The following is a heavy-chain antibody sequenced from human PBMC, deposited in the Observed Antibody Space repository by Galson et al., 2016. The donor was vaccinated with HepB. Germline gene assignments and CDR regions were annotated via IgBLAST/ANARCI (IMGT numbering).Heavy chain of an antibody. Sequence: SVKVSCKASGYTFTSYAFHWVRQAPGQRLEWVGSINGGTGDTESSQKFQDRVIFSRDTSASTAYMEIRGLRSEDTAVFYCARGLGGSGSFNFWGQGTLVIVSS. V-gene: IGHV1-3*01. J-gene: IGHJ4*02. CDR3: ARGLGGSGSFNF. D-gene: IGHD3-10*01. CDR2: INGGTGDT. CDR1: GYTFTSYA.